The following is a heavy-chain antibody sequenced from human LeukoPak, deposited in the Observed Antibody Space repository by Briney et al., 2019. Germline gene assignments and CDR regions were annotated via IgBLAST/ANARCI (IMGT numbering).Heavy chain of an antibody. Sequence: GASVRVSCKASGYRFTSYYINWVRQATGQGLEWMGWMNPNSGNTGYAQKFQGRVTMTRNTSISTAYMELSSLRSEDTAVYYCARQQGLQNLNFDYWGQGALVTVSS. CDR2: MNPNSGNT. D-gene: IGHD4-11*01. J-gene: IGHJ4*02. CDR1: GYRFTSYY. CDR3: ARQQGLQNLNFDY. V-gene: IGHV1-8*01.